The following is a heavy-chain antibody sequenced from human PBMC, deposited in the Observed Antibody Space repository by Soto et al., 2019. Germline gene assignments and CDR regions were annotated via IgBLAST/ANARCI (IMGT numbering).Heavy chain of an antibody. V-gene: IGHV1-3*04. CDR3: VRGKEAGVWFDP. CDR1: GFTFSHHS. J-gene: IGHJ5*02. Sequence: QVQLVQSGAEVTKPGASVQVSCKASGFTFSHHSIHWVRQAPGQRLEWMGWINSDTGYTKYSQKFQARLTINWDSSAKTAYMELSSLQSEDTAVYYCVRGKEAGVWFDPWGQGTLVTVSS. CDR2: INSDTGYT. D-gene: IGHD3-10*01.